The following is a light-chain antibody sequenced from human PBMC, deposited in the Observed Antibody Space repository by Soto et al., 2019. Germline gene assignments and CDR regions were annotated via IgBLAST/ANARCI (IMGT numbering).Light chain of an antibody. CDR2: GGS. J-gene: IGKJ1*01. Sequence: EVVLTQSPGAVSLSPGEGVTLSCRASQNIRGNELAWYRQKRGQAPRLLMYGGSTRADGIPDRFSGRGTGTNFTLTISRLEPEDSAVYYCQDYGTSHPWTFGQGTKLEIK. V-gene: IGKV3-20*01. CDR1: QNIRGNE. CDR3: QDYGTSHPWT.